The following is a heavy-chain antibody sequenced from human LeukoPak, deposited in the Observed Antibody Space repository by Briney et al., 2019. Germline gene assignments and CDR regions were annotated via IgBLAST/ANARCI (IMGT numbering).Heavy chain of an antibody. Sequence: QPGGSLRLSCAASGFTFGSHAMYWVRQARGKGLEWVSALTHDGARTLYADSVTGRFTISRDNSKNTLYLQMNSLRAEDTAVYYCAKDGARSGATQQTAYFDSWGQGTLVTVFS. CDR2: LTHDGART. V-gene: IGHV3-23*01. J-gene: IGHJ4*02. CDR3: AKDGARSGATQQTAYFDS. D-gene: IGHD1-26*01. CDR1: GFTFGSHA.